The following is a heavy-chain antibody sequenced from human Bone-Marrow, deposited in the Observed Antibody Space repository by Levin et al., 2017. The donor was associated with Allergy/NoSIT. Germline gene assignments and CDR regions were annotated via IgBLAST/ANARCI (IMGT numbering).Heavy chain of an antibody. CDR1: GYSFTGFY. D-gene: IGHD3-22*01. Sequence: ASVKVSCKASGYSFTGFYLHWIRQAPRQGLEWMGWISPNSGGTNYAQKFQGRVTMSRDTSISTAYMELSRLRSDDTAVYYCSRRPHYYDSSGYYGSNAFDIWGQGTMVTVSS. J-gene: IGHJ3*02. V-gene: IGHV1-2*02. CDR2: ISPNSGGT. CDR3: SRRPHYYDSSGYYGSNAFDI.